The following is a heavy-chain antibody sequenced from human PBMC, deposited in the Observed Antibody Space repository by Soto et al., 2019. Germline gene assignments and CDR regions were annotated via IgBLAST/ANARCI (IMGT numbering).Heavy chain of an antibody. CDR1: GFSLNTRGVG. J-gene: IGHJ4*02. V-gene: IGHV2-5*02. Sequence: QITLKESGPTLVIPTQTLTLTCTFSGFSLNTRGVGVGWIRQPPGKALEWVALIHWDDEKRYSPSLRNTLTITKDTSKSQVVLIMTNMDPVDTAPYYCAYRPFDLGSGWNFDFWGQGILVTVSS. D-gene: IGHD6-19*01. CDR2: IHWDDEK. CDR3: AYRPFDLGSGWNFDF.